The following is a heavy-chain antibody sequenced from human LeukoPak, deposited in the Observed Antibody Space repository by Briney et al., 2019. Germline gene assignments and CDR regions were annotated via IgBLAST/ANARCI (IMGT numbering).Heavy chain of an antibody. Sequence: GESLQISCKGSGYSFTSYWIGWVRQMPGKGLEWMGIIYPGDSDTRYSPSFQGQVTISADKSISTAYLQWSSLKASDTAMYYCARQGSYNSSWYAQTRLPLYYYYGMDVWGQGTTVTVSS. J-gene: IGHJ6*02. V-gene: IGHV5-51*01. CDR3: ARQGSYNSSWYAQTRLPLYYYYGMDV. CDR2: IYPGDSDT. CDR1: GYSFTSYW. D-gene: IGHD6-13*01.